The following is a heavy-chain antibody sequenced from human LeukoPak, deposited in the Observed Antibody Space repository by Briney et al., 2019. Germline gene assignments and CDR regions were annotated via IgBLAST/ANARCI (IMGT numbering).Heavy chain of an antibody. V-gene: IGHV4-30-2*01. Sequence: SETLSLTCTVSGGSISSGGYYWSWIRQPPGKGLEWIGYIYHSGSTYYNPSLKSRVTISVDRSKNQFSLKLSSVTAADTAVYYCARERVPAAIGWYFDLWGRGTLVTVSS. CDR2: IYHSGST. CDR3: ARERVPAAIGWYFDL. J-gene: IGHJ2*01. CDR1: GGSISSGGYY. D-gene: IGHD2-2*02.